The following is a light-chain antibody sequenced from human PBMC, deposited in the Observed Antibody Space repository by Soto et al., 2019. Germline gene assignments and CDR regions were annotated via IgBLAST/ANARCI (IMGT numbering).Light chain of an antibody. J-gene: IGKJ4*01. V-gene: IGKV3D-7*01. CDR1: QSVRSNF. Sequence: EIVLTQSPATLSLSPGQRATLSCRASQSVRSNFLSWYQQKPGQAPRLLIYAASARATGFPARFSGSGSGTDFTLTISSLQHEDVAVYYCQQDYNLPLTFGGGTKVEIK. CDR3: QQDYNLPLT. CDR2: AAS.